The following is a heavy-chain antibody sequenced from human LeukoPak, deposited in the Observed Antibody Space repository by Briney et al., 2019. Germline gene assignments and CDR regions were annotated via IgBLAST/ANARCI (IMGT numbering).Heavy chain of an antibody. D-gene: IGHD1-26*01. CDR3: ARGGRSGSFSDAFDI. CDR1: XFXFSXXA. Sequence: LRLSXAAXXFXFSXXALHWVRQAPGKGLEWVAVISYDGSSKYYADSVKGRFTISRDNSKNTLYLQMNSLRAEDTAVYYCARGGRSGSFSDAFDIWGQGTMVTVSS. J-gene: IGHJ3*02. V-gene: IGHV3-30-3*01. CDR2: ISYDGSSK.